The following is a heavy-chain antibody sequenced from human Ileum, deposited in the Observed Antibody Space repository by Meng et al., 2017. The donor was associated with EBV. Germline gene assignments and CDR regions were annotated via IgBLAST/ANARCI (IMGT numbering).Heavy chain of an antibody. J-gene: IGHJ5*01. D-gene: IGHD5-18*01. CDR2: IHYNGGT. V-gene: IGHV4-39*07. Sequence: LHAPAPAGVSRAEAKAPTAIVSGASISTGFYFWGWNGQTPGKGLGWIGSIHYNGGTAYNPSLQSRVTMSVDTSKNQFSLRLTSVTAADTAVYYCAKEQDDGDRGIHRIDSWGQGTLVTVSS. CDR1: GASISTGFYF. CDR3: AKEQDDGDRGIHRIDS.